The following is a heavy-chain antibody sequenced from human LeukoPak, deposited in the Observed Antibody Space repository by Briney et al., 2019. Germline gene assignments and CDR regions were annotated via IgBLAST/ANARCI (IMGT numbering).Heavy chain of an antibody. J-gene: IGHJ4*02. CDR1: GYSINTYW. CDR3: ATMTNYVIAY. V-gene: IGHV5-51*01. CDR2: IYPGDSDT. D-gene: IGHD3-16*01. Sequence: GESLKISCKGSGYSINTYWIGWVRQMPGKGLERMGLIYPGDSDTRYSPSFQGQVTISADKSISTAYLQWSSLKASDTAMYYCATMTNYVIAYWGQGTLVTVSS.